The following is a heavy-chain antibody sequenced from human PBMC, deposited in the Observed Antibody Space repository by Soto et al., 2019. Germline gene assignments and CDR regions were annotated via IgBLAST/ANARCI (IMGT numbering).Heavy chain of an antibody. CDR2: MNNIGSST. J-gene: IGHJ4*02. V-gene: IGHV3-64D*06. CDR1: GFTFSIFA. CDR3: VRDLNYYGAGTYLRSPFDY. D-gene: IGHD3-10*01. Sequence: GGSLRLSCSASGFTFSIFAMHWVRQAPGKGLEYVSAMNNIGSSTFYADSVRGRFTISRDNSKNTLYLQMSSLRPEDTAMYYCVRDLNYYGAGTYLRSPFDYWGQGTLVTVS.